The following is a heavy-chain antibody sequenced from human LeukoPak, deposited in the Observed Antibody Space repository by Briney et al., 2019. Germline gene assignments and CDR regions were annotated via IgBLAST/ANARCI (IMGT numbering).Heavy chain of an antibody. D-gene: IGHD3-10*01. Sequence: PSETLSLTCAVYGGSFSGYYWSWIRQPPGKGLEWIGEINHSGSTNYNPSLKSRVTISVDTSKNQFSLKLSSVTAADTAVYYCARDRLVLLWFGELFGYFDYWGQRTLVTVSS. CDR2: INHSGST. CDR1: GGSFSGYY. CDR3: ARDRLVLLWFGELFGYFDY. J-gene: IGHJ4*02. V-gene: IGHV4-34*01.